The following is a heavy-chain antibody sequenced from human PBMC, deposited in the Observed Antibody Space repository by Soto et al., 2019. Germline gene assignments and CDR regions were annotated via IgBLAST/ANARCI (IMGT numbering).Heavy chain of an antibody. Sequence: QVQLVQSGAEVKRPGASVKVSCKASGYTFASYGINWVRQARGQGLEWMGWISGYSGNTNYAQKFQGRVIMTTDTSTSTAYMELRSLRSDDTAVYYCARETDVWGQGTTVTVSS. CDR1: GYTFASYG. V-gene: IGHV1-18*04. CDR3: ARETDV. CDR2: ISGYSGNT. J-gene: IGHJ6*02.